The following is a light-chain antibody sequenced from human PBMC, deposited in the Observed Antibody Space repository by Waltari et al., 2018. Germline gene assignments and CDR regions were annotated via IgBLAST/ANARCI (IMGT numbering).Light chain of an antibody. Sequence: QSVLTQPPSVSGAPGQRLTISCTGTWSNIWAGYDFHWYQQLPGKAPTLLVSGVNSRPPGVPDRFFGSKSGTSASLAIPGLQPEDEADYYCQSYDTSLGVVFGGGTKLTV. J-gene: IGLJ2*01. CDR1: WSNIWAGYD. CDR3: QSYDTSLGVV. V-gene: IGLV1-40*01. CDR2: GVN.